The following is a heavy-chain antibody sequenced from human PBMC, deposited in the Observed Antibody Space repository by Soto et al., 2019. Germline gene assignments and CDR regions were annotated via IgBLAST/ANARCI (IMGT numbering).Heavy chain of an antibody. J-gene: IGHJ3*02. V-gene: IGHV5-51*01. D-gene: IGHD7-27*01. CDR1: GYSFTSYW. CDR3: ARFNWGPNYAFDI. Sequence: GESLKISCKGSGYSFTSYWIGWVRQMPGKGLEWMGIIYPGDSDTSYSPSFQGQVTISADRSISTAYLQWSSLKASDTAMYYCARFNWGPNYAFDIWGQGTMVTVSS. CDR2: IYPGDSDT.